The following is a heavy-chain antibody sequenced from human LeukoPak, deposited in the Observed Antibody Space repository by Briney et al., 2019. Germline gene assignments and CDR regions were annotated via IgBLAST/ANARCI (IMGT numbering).Heavy chain of an antibody. D-gene: IGHD3-22*01. CDR3: ARDYTMIVVDSDAFDI. Sequence: GASVKVSCKASGGTFTSYATNWVRQAPGQGLEWMGWINTNTGNPTYAQGFTGRFVFSLDTSVSTAYLQISSLKAEDTAVYYCARDYTMIVVDSDAFDIWGQGTMVTVSS. V-gene: IGHV7-4-1*02. J-gene: IGHJ3*02. CDR2: INTNTGNP. CDR1: GGTFTSYA.